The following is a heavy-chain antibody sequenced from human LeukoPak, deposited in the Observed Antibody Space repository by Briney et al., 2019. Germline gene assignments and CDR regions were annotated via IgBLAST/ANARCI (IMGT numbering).Heavy chain of an antibody. CDR1: GCLFTSYW. J-gene: IGHJ5*02. CDR2: IYPVDSDT. CDR3: ARHMVRGYNWFDP. D-gene: IGHD3-10*01. Sequence: GGDVQMYGKCSGCLFTSYWMGGVRQVTGEGVEGMGIIYPVDSDTRYRPSFQGQVPISADKSISTAYLQWSSLKASDTAMYYCARHMVRGYNWFDPWGQGTLVTVSS. V-gene: IGHV5-51*01.